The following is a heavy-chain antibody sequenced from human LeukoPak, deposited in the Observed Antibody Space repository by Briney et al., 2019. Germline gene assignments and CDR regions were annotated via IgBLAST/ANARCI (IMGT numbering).Heavy chain of an antibody. CDR1: GGSISSGGYY. CDR2: IYYSGST. V-gene: IGHV4-31*03. Sequence: SETLSLTRTVSGGSISSGGYYWSWIRQHPGKGLEWIGYIYYSGSTYYNPSLKSRVTISVDTSKNQFSLKLSSVTAADTAVYYCAREVYGDYVVGFDYWGQGTLVTVSS. CDR3: AREVYGDYVVGFDY. D-gene: IGHD4-17*01. J-gene: IGHJ4*02.